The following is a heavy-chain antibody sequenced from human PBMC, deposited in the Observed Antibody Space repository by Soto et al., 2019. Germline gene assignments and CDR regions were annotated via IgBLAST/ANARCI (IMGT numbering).Heavy chain of an antibody. Sequence: PSETLSLTCTVSGGSISSSSYYWGWIRQPPGKGLEWIGSIYYSGTTYYNPSLKSRVTISVDTSKNQFSLKLSSVTAADTAVYYCARHRGYCDILTGYYTELNFDYWGQGTLVTVSS. CDR2: IYYSGTT. D-gene: IGHD3-9*01. J-gene: IGHJ4*02. V-gene: IGHV4-39*01. CDR1: GGSISSSSYY. CDR3: ARHRGYCDILTGYYTELNFDY.